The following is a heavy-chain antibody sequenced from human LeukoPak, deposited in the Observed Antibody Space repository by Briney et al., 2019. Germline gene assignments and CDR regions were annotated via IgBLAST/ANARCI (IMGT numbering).Heavy chain of an antibody. CDR3: AKIITGTTFPKYYFEY. CDR1: GFTFSSHA. Sequence: GGSLRLSCAASGFTFSSHAMSWVRQAPGQGLEWVSAISGSAGSTYYADSVKGRFTISRDNSKNTVYLQMNTLRAEDTAVYYCAKIITGTTFPKYYFEYWGQGTLVTVSS. V-gene: IGHV3-23*01. D-gene: IGHD1-7*01. J-gene: IGHJ4*02. CDR2: ISGSAGST.